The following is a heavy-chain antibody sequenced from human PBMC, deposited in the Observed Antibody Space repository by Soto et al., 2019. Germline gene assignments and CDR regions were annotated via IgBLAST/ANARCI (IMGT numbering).Heavy chain of an antibody. CDR3: ASSLGDSSSWFDY. Sequence: SETLSLTCAVYGGSFSGYYWSWIRQPPGKGLEWIGEINHSGSTNYNPSLKSRVTISVDTSKNQFSLKLSSVTAADTAVYYCASSLGDSSSWFDYWGQGTLVTVSS. CDR1: GGSFSGYY. J-gene: IGHJ5*01. V-gene: IGHV4-34*01. D-gene: IGHD6-13*01. CDR2: INHSGST.